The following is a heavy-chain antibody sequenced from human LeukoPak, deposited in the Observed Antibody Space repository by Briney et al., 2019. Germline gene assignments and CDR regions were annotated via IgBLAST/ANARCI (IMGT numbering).Heavy chain of an antibody. Sequence: PGGSLRLSCAASEFTFSSYGMHWVRQAPGKGLEWVAVISYDGSNKYYADSVKGRFTISRDNSKNTLYLQMNSLRAEDTAVYYCAKVRYYYDSSGYLDAFDIWGQGTMVTVSS. V-gene: IGHV3-30*18. D-gene: IGHD3-22*01. CDR3: AKVRYYYDSSGYLDAFDI. CDR2: ISYDGSNK. CDR1: EFTFSSYG. J-gene: IGHJ3*02.